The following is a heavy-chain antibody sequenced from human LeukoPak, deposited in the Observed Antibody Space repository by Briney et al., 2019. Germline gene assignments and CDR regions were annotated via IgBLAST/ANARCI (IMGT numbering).Heavy chain of an antibody. CDR3: ARDGGFGVHDY. V-gene: IGHV7-4-1*02. J-gene: IGHJ4*02. D-gene: IGHD3-10*01. Sequence: ASVKVSCKASGYIFTRYAMNWVRQAPGQGLEWMGWINANTGNPTYAQGFTGRFVFSLDTSVSTAYLQISSLKAEDTAVYYCARDGGFGVHDYWGQGTLVTVSS. CDR1: GYIFTRYA. CDR2: INANTGNP.